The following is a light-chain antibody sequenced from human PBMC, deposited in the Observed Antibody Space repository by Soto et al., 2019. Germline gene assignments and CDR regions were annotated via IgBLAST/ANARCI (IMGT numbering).Light chain of an antibody. Sequence: AIRMTQSPSSVSASTGDRVTITCRASQDISPYLAWYQQKPGKAPKILIYDTYTLQSGVPSRFSGSGSGTDFTLTISGLQSEDFATYYCQHYFTYPLIFGGGTKVEIK. J-gene: IGKJ4*01. CDR1: QDISPY. CDR3: QHYFTYPLI. V-gene: IGKV1-8*01. CDR2: DTY.